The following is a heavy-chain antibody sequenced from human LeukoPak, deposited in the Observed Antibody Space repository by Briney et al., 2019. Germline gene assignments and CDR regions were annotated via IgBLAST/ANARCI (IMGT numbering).Heavy chain of an antibody. D-gene: IGHD3-10*01. CDR2: ISAGGGST. CDR3: SLWFGKFDY. Sequence: GGSLRLSCAASGFTFSSYAMSWVRQAPGKGLEWVSAISAGGGSTYYADSVKGRFTISRDNSKNTLYLQMNSLRAEDTAVYYCSLWFGKFDYWGQGTLVTVSS. CDR1: GFTFSSYA. V-gene: IGHV3-23*01. J-gene: IGHJ4*02.